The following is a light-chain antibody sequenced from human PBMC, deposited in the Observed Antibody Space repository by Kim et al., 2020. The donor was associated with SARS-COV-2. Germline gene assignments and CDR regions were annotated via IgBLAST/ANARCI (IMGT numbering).Light chain of an antibody. CDR2: AAS. Sequence: SVGDRVTITCRASQSISSYLNWYQQKPGKAPKLLIYAASSLQSGVPSRFSGSGSGTDFTLTIISLQPEDFATYYCQQSYSTPPITFGQGTRLEIK. J-gene: IGKJ5*01. V-gene: IGKV1-39*01. CDR1: QSISSY. CDR3: QQSYSTPPIT.